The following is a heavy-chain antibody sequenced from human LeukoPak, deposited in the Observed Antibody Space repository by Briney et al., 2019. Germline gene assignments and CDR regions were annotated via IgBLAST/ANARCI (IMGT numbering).Heavy chain of an antibody. J-gene: IGHJ3*02. CDR1: GGSFSGYY. CDR3: ARAPRSGTRIAFDI. CDR2: INHSGST. D-gene: IGHD1-7*01. Sequence: SETLSLTCAVYGGSFSGYYWSWIRQPPGKGLEWIGEINHSGSTNYNPSLKSRVTISVDTSKNQFSLKLSSVTAADTAVYYCARAPRSGTRIAFDIWGQGTMVTVSS. V-gene: IGHV4-34*01.